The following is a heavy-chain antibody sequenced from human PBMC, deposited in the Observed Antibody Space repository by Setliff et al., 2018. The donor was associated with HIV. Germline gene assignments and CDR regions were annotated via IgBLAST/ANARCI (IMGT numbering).Heavy chain of an antibody. CDR2: IYYSGSA. Sequence: SETLSLTCSVSGGSISGYYWSWIRQPPGKGLECIGYIYYSGSANYNPSLKGRVTISVDTSKNQFSLKLYSVTAADTAVYYCARYPADTASSDVWGKGTTVTVSS. V-gene: IGHV4-59*12. J-gene: IGHJ6*04. D-gene: IGHD5-18*01. CDR3: ARYPADTASSDV. CDR1: GGSISGYY.